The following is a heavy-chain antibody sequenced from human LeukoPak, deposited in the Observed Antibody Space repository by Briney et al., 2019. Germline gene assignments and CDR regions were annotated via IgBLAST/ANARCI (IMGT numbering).Heavy chain of an antibody. J-gene: IGHJ4*02. Sequence: GASVKVSCKASGGTFSSYAISWVRQAPGQGLEWMGWINPNSGGTNYAQKFQGRVTMTRDTSISTAYMELSRLRSDDTAVYYCARVKYYYDSSGFDYWGQGTLVTVSS. V-gene: IGHV1-2*02. CDR2: INPNSGGT. CDR1: GGTFSSYA. CDR3: ARVKYYYDSSGFDY. D-gene: IGHD3-22*01.